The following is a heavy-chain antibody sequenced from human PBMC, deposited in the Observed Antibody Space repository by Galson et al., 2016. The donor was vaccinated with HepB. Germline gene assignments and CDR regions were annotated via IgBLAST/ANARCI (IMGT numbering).Heavy chain of an antibody. V-gene: IGHV3-23*01. CDR3: AKDAGGAIMFDS. Sequence: SLRLSCAASGVICSTCGTAWVRQAPGKGLEWVSSISGDGINTHYADSVKGRFIISRDNSKYMVHLQMNSLRAEDTAVYYCAKDAGGAIMFDSWGHGTLVTVSS. D-gene: IGHD2-8*02. J-gene: IGHJ5*01. CDR2: ISGDGINT. CDR1: GVICSTCG.